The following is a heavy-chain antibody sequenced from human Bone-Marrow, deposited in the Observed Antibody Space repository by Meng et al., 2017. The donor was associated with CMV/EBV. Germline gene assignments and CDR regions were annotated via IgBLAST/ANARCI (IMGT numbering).Heavy chain of an antibody. CDR2: IYYSGST. CDR1: GGSISSYY. D-gene: IGHD6-13*01. J-gene: IGHJ4*02. V-gene: IGHV4-59*01. CDR3: ARTSGTGSSWMFDY. Sequence: SETLSLTCTVSGGSISSYYWSWIRQPPGKGLEWIGYIYYSGSTNYNPSLKSRVTISVDTSKNQFSLKLSSVTAADTAVYYCARTSGTGSSWMFDYWGQGTLVPVSS.